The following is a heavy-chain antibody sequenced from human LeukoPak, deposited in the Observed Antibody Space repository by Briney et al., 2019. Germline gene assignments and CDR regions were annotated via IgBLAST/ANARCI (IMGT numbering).Heavy chain of an antibody. V-gene: IGHV3-21*01. J-gene: IGHJ4*02. CDR3: AREYVVGVHFDY. CDR2: ISSSSSYI. Sequence: TGGSLRLSCAASGFTFSSYSMNWVRQAPGKGLEWVSSISSSSSYIYYADSVKGRFTISRDNAKNSLYLQMNSLRAEDTAVYYCAREYVVGVHFDYWGQGTLVTVSS. CDR1: GFTFSSYS. D-gene: IGHD1-26*01.